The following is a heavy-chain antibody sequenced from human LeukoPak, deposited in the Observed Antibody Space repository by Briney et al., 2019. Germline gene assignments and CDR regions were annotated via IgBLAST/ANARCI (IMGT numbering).Heavy chain of an antibody. CDR1: GGSVSSNSAA. CDR3: ARDRRVVLMVYAIPLGMDV. CDR2: TYYRAKWYN. D-gene: IGHD2-8*01. Sequence: SQTLSLTCAISGGSVSSNSAAWNWIRQSPSRGLEWLGRTYYRAKWYNDYAVSVKSRITINPDTSKNQFSLQLNSVTPEDTAVYYCARDRRVVLMVYAIPLGMDVWGQGTTVTVSS. V-gene: IGHV6-1*01. J-gene: IGHJ6*02.